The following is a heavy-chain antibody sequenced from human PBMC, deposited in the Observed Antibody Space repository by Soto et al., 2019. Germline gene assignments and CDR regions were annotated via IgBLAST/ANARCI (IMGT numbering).Heavy chain of an antibody. J-gene: IGHJ6*03. D-gene: IGHD6-13*01. CDR1: DGTSRDLD. CDR2: INHSGST. CDR3: ARGHSRSGYYGYCYDTAV. Sequence: SEPQSVTNSVVDGTSRDLDGRRISQKKGKGLEWIGYINHSGSTNYNPSLKSRVTISVDTSKNQFSLKLSSVTAADTAVYYCARGHSRSGYYGYCYDTAVLGKGTTVTV. V-gene: IGHV4-34*01.